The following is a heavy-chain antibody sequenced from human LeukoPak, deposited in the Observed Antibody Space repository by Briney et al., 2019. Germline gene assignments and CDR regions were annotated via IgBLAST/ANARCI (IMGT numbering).Heavy chain of an antibody. D-gene: IGHD3-22*01. V-gene: IGHV3-43*02. CDR1: GFTFDDYA. J-gene: IGHJ4*02. CDR3: AKGGGISGYSYQNDY. CDR2: ISGDGGSL. Sequence: GGSLRLSCAASGFTFDDYAMHWVRQAPGKSLEWVSLISGDGGSLYYADSVKGRFTISRDNSKNSLFLQMNGLRTEDTALYYCAKGGGISGYSYQNDYWGQGTLVTVSS.